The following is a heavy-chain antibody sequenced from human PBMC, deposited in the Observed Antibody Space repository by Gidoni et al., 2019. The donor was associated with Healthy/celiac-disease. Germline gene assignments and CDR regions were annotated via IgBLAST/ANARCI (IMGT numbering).Heavy chain of an antibody. J-gene: IGHJ6*02. CDR3: ARDADSSGYYYRYYYYGMDV. CDR2: ISSSSSTI. CDR1: GFTFSSYS. Sequence: AASGFTFSSYSMNWVRQAPGKGLEWVSYISSSSSTIYYADSVKGRFTISRDNAKNSLYLQMNSLRDEDTAVYYCARDADSSGYYYRYYYYGMDVWGQGTTVTVSS. V-gene: IGHV3-48*02. D-gene: IGHD3-22*01.